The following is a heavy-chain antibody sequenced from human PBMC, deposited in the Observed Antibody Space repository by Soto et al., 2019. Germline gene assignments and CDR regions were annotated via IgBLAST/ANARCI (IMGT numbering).Heavy chain of an antibody. CDR3: AKDSGRSSWYLYFDY. CDR1: EFTFDDYA. V-gene: IGHV3-9*01. Sequence: EVQLVESGGGLVHPGRSLRLSCAASEFTFDDYAMHWVRQTQGQRLEWVSGIRWTSGSIGDADSVKGRFTIHRDNAKSSRYLHMKSLRAEDTALYYCAKDSGRSSWYLYFDYWGQGSLLTVSS. J-gene: IGHJ4*02. CDR2: IRWTSGSI. D-gene: IGHD6-13*01.